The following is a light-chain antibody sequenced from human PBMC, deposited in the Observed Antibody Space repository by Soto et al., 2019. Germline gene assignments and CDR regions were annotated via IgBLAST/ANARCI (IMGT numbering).Light chain of an antibody. CDR2: DAS. V-gene: IGKV3-11*01. CDR3: QQGSNWPLT. Sequence: EIVLTQSPATLSLSPGERATLSCRASQSVSSYLAWYQQKPGQAPRLLIHDASSRATGIPARFSGGGSGTDYTLTISSLEPEDFAVYYCQQGSNWPLTFGGGTKVEIK. CDR1: QSVSSY. J-gene: IGKJ4*01.